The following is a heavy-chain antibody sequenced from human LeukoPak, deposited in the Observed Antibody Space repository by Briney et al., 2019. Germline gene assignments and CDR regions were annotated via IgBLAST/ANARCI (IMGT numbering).Heavy chain of an antibody. Sequence: GGSLRLSCAASGFTFSSYSMNWVRQAPGKGLEWVSSISSSSSHIYYADSVKGRFTISRDNAKNSLYLQMNSLRAEDTAVYYCAFSSGWHLGDIWGQGTMVTVSS. CDR1: GFTFSSYS. D-gene: IGHD6-19*01. CDR3: AFSSGWHLGDI. V-gene: IGHV3-21*01. CDR2: ISSSSSHI. J-gene: IGHJ3*02.